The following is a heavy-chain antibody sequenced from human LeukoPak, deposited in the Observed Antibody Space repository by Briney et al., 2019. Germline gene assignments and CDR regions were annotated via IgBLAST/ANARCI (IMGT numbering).Heavy chain of an antibody. Sequence: SETLSLTCTVSGVSISSYYRSWIRQPPGKGLEWVGCIYYSGSTNYNPSLKSRVTISVDTSKNQFSLKLSSVTAADTAVYYCARAPGGAKSQYYYDSSGYLHYFDYWGQGTLVTVSS. D-gene: IGHD3-22*01. CDR2: IYYSGST. J-gene: IGHJ4*02. CDR3: ARAPGGAKSQYYYDSSGYLHYFDY. CDR1: GVSISSYY. V-gene: IGHV4-59*08.